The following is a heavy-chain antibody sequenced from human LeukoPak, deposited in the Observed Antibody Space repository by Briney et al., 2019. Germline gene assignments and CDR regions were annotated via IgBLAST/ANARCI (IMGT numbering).Heavy chain of an antibody. D-gene: IGHD3-22*01. V-gene: IGHV4-4*07. CDR2: IYTSGST. CDR3: ARINRNDYDSSGYYSSYYYYYMDV. J-gene: IGHJ6*03. Sequence: SETLSLTCTVSGGSISSYYWSWIRQPAGKGLEWIGRIYTSGSTNYNPSLKSRVTMSVDTSKNQFSLKLSSVTAADTAVYYCARINRNDYDSSGYYSSYYYYYMDVWGKGTTVTVSS. CDR1: GGSISSYY.